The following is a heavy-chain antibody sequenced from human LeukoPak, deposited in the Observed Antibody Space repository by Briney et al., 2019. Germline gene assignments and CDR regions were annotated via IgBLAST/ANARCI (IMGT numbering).Heavy chain of an antibody. CDR3: ARLGAGNFDY. V-gene: IGHV4-59*01. D-gene: IGHD3-16*01. CDR1: GGSISTYY. Sequence: SETLSLTCTVSGGSISTYYWSWIRQPPGKGLEWIGNIYYSGNTNYNPSLKSRLTISIDTSKNQFSLKLSSVTAADTAVYYCARLGAGNFDYWGQGTLVTVSS. CDR2: IYYSGNT. J-gene: IGHJ4*02.